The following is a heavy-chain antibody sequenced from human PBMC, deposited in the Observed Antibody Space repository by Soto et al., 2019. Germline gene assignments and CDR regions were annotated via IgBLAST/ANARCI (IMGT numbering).Heavy chain of an antibody. CDR2: IIPILGIA. CDR1: GGTFSSYP. Sequence: QVQLVQSGAEVKKPGSSVKVSCKASGGTFSSYPISWVRQAPGQGLEWMGRIIPILGIANYAQKFQDRVTITADKSTSTAYMELSSLRSEDTAGYYCASTRGITAAGWGQGTLVTVSS. CDR3: ASTRGITAAG. V-gene: IGHV1-69*02. D-gene: IGHD6-13*01. J-gene: IGHJ4*02.